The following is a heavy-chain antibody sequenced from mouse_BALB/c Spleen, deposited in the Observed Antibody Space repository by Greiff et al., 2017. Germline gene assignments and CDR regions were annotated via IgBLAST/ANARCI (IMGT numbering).Heavy chain of an antibody. Sequence: EVQGVESGPGLVKPSQSLSLTCTVTGYSITSDYAWNWIRQFPGNKLEWMGYISYSGSTSYNPSLKSRISITRDTSKNQFFLQLNSVTTEDTATYYCATHDYGFAYWGQGTLVTVSA. V-gene: IGHV3-2*02. CDR3: ATHDYGFAY. CDR1: GYSITSDYA. D-gene: IGHD2-4*01. CDR2: ISYSGST. J-gene: IGHJ3*01.